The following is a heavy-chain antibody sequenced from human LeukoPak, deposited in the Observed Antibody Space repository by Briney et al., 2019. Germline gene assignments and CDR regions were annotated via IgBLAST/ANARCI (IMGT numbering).Heavy chain of an antibody. CDR1: GFTFSSYW. J-gene: IGHJ4*02. CDR2: INSDGSST. D-gene: IGHD3-3*01. CDR3: AKDVPEIFGVVIIALYFDY. Sequence: PGGSLRLSCAASGFTFSSYWMHWVRQAPGKGLVWVSRINSDGSSTSYADSVKGRFTISRDNAKNTLYLQMNSLRAEDTAVYYCAKDVPEIFGVVIIALYFDYWGQGTLVTVSS. V-gene: IGHV3-74*01.